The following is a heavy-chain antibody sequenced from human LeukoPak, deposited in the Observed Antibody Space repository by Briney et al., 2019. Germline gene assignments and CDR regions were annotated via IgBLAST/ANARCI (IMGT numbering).Heavy chain of an antibody. CDR1: GFTFSSYA. Sequence: GGSLILSCAASGFTFSSYAMSWVRQAPGKGLEWVSVISGSGGRTYYADSVKGRFTISRDNSKNTLYVQMNSLRAEDTAVYYCAKDLLAATIDYYFDYWGQGTLVTVSS. V-gene: IGHV3-23*01. D-gene: IGHD5-12*01. CDR3: AKDLLAATIDYYFDY. CDR2: ISGSGGRT. J-gene: IGHJ4*02.